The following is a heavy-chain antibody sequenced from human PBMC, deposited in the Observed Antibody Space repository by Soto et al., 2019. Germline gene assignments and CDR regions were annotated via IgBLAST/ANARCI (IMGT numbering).Heavy chain of an antibody. J-gene: IGHJ4*02. CDR1: GFTFSSYA. D-gene: IGHD2-2*01. CDR3: ARPQGPYQLLHGVDY. Sequence: QVQLVESGGGVVQPGRSLRLSCAASGFTFSSYAMHWVRQAPGKGLEWVAVISYDGSNKYYADSAKGRFTISRDNSKNTLYLQMNSLRAEDTAVYYCARPQGPYQLLHGVDYWGQGTLVTVSS. V-gene: IGHV3-30-3*01. CDR2: ISYDGSNK.